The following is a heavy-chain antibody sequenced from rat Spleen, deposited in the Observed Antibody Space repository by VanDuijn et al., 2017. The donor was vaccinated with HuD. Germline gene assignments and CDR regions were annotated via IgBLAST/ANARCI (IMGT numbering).Heavy chain of an antibody. CDR3: ARPYYGSFDY. Sequence: EVQLVESGGGLVQPGRSLKLSCAASGFTFSDYNMAWVRQAPKKGLEWVATISYDGSSTYYRDSVKGRFTISRDNAKSTLYLQMDSLRSEDTATYYCARPYYGSFDYWGQGVMVTVSS. D-gene: IGHD1-6*01. CDR1: GFTFSDYN. V-gene: IGHV5-7*01. CDR2: ISYDGSST. J-gene: IGHJ2*01.